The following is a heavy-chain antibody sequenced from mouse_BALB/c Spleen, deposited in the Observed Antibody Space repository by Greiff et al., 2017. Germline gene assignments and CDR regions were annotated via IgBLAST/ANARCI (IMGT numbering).Heavy chain of an antibody. D-gene: IGHD2-4*01. J-gene: IGHJ3*01. CDR1: GYAFSSYW. CDR2: FYPGDGDT. V-gene: IGHV1-80*01. Sequence: QVQLKQSGAELVRPGSSVKISCKASGYAFSSYWMNWVKQRPGQGLQWIGQFYPGDGDTNYNGKFKGKATLTADKSSSTAYMQLSSLTSEDSAVYFCARSDDYAWFAYWGQGTLVTVSA. CDR3: ARSDDYAWFAY.